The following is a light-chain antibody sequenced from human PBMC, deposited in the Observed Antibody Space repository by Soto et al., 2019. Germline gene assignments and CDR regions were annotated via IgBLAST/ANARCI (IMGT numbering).Light chain of an antibody. CDR2: DVD. J-gene: IGLJ3*02. V-gene: IGLV2-11*01. CDR1: SSDIGDYAY. CDR3: SSYTTDTIWV. Sequence: QSALTQPRSVSGSPGQSVTISCTGTSSDIGDYAYVSWYQQHPGKAPKLVIYDVDKWPSGVPDRFSGSKSGNTASLTISGLQSEDEATYYCSSYTTDTIWVFGGGTKLTVL.